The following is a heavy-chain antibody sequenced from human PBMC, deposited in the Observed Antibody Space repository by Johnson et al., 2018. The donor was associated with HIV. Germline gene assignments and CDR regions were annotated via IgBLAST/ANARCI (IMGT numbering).Heavy chain of an antibody. D-gene: IGHD3-22*01. CDR2: ISSSGGSI. Sequence: QVQLVESGGGLVKPGGSLRLSCAASGFIFSDYYMSWIRQAPGKGLEWVSYISSSGGSIYYADSVKGRFTISRDNAKNSLYLQMNSLRAEDTAKYYCARGDYYDSSGYFSDAFDIWGQGTMVTVSS. CDR1: GFIFSDYY. V-gene: IGHV3-11*04. J-gene: IGHJ3*02. CDR3: ARGDYYDSSGYFSDAFDI.